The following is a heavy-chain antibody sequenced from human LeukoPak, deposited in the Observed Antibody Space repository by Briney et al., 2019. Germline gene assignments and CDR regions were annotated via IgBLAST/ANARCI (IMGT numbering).Heavy chain of an antibody. V-gene: IGHV4-59*12. J-gene: IGHJ4*02. D-gene: IGHD1-26*01. CDR3: ARDRRYSGSYDGPLDY. CDR1: GGSISSYY. Sequence: SETLSLTCTVSGGSISSYYWSWIRQPPGKGLEWIGYIYYSGSTNYNPSLKSRVTISVDTSKNQFSLKLSSVTAADTAVYYCARDRRYSGSYDGPLDYWGQGTLVTVSS. CDR2: IYYSGST.